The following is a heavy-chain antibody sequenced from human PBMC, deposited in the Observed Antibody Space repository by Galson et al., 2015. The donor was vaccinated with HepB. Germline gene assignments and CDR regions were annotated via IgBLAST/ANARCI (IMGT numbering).Heavy chain of an antibody. D-gene: IGHD3-22*01. V-gene: IGHV5-51*01. J-gene: IGHJ4*02. CDR1: GYSFTSYW. CDR2: IYPGDSDT. Sequence: QSGAEVKKPGESLKISCKGSGYSFTSYWIGWVRQMPGKGLEWMGIIYPGDSDTRYSPSFQGQVTVSADKSISTAYLQWSSLKASDTAMYYCARHPPNYYDSSGYSNHFDYWGQGTLVTVSS. CDR3: ARHPPNYYDSSGYSNHFDY.